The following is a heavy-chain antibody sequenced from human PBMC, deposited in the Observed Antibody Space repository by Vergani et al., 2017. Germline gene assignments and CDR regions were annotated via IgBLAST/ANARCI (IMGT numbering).Heavy chain of an antibody. CDR2: IYSSGST. V-gene: IGHV4-61*02. J-gene: IGHJ3*02. CDR3: ARGTCLHACDN. D-gene: IGHD1-26*01. Sequence: QVQLHESGPGLVKPSQTLSLTCTVSGGSITSGSFYWSWIRQPAGKGLEWMGRIYSSGSTSYNPSIKSRITMSLDTSKNQFSLSLSSVTAADTAVYYCARGTCLHACDNWGQGRVVAVSS. CDR1: GGSITSGSFY.